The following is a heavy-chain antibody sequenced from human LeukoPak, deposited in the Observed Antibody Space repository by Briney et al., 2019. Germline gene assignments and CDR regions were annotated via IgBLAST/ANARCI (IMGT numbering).Heavy chain of an antibody. CDR1: GFTFDDYA. CDR2: ISWNSGSI. D-gene: IGHD1-26*01. V-gene: IGHV3-9*01. J-gene: IGHJ5*02. Sequence: GGSLRLSCAASGFTFDDYAMHWVRQAPGKGLEWVSGISWNSGSIGYADSVKGRFTISRDNAKNSLYLQMNSLRAEDTAVYYCARDLGMDPQDNWFDPWGQGTLVTVSS. CDR3: ARDLGMDPQDNWFDP.